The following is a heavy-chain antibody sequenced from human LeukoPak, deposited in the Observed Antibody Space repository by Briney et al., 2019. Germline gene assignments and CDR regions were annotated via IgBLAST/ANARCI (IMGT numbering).Heavy chain of an antibody. CDR2: INHSGST. D-gene: IGHD2-15*01. V-gene: IGHV4-34*01. Sequence: SETLSLTCAVYGGSFSGYYWSWIRQPPGKGLEWIGEINHSGSTNYNPSLKSRVTISVDTSKNQLSLKLSSVTAADTAVYYCASPEGRYCSGGSCYGYWGQGTLVTVSS. CDR1: GGSFSGYY. CDR3: ASPEGRYCSGGSCYGY. J-gene: IGHJ4*02.